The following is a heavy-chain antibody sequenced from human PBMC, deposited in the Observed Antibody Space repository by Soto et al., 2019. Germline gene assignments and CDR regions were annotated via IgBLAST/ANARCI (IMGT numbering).Heavy chain of an antibody. V-gene: IGHV1-3*04. CDR3: ARDSSGWPLY. CDR2: INTGNGRT. J-gene: IGHJ4*02. CDR1: GYTFANYA. D-gene: IGHD6-19*01. Sequence: ASVKVSCKASGYTFANYALHWLRQAPGQRLEWMGWINTGNGRTHYAQTFQGRITMTTDTSTSTAYMELRSLRSDDTAVYYCARDSSGWPLYWGQGTLVTVS.